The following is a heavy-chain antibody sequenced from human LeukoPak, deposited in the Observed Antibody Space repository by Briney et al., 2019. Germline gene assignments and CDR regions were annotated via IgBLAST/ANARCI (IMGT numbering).Heavy chain of an antibody. J-gene: IGHJ3*02. CDR2: IYHSGST. CDR3: ARDSSLGSGPLDGFAI. D-gene: IGHD3-10*01. Sequence: TSETLSLTCAVSGYSISSGYYWGWIRQPPGKGLEFIASIYHSGSTYYNSPLKSRVTISVDTSKNQFSLNLNSVTAADTALYYCARDSSLGSGPLDGFAIWGQGTLVTVSS. CDR1: GYSISSGYY. V-gene: IGHV4-38-2*02.